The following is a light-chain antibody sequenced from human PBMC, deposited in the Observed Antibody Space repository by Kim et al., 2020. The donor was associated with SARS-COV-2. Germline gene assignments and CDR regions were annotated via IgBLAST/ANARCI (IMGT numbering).Light chain of an antibody. CDR3: QQYGHSWT. Sequence: VLTQSPGTLSLSPGERATLSCRASQSVGSKWLAWFQQKPGQAPRLLIYDASIRATGIPDRFSGSGSGTDFTLTISRLEPEDFAVYHCQQYGHSWTFGQGTKVDIK. CDR2: DAS. V-gene: IGKV3-20*01. CDR1: QSVGSKW. J-gene: IGKJ1*01.